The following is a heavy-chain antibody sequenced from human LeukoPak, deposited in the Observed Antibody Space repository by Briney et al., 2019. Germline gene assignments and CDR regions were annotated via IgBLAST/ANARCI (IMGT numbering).Heavy chain of an antibody. CDR1: SYTFTRYG. J-gene: IGHJ4*02. V-gene: IGHV1-18*01. Sequence: ASVKVSCKASSYTFTRYGISWVRQARGQGLEWMGWISGYNGNTNYAQKFQGRVSMTADTSTSTAYMEVRSLRSDDTAVYYCARSGRGTYYYFDLWGQGTLVTVSS. CDR2: ISGYNGNT. CDR3: ARSGRGTYYYFDL. D-gene: IGHD1-26*01.